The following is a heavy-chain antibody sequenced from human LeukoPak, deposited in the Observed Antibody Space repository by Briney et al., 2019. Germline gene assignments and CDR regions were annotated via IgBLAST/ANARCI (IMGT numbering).Heavy chain of an antibody. D-gene: IGHD1-7*01. J-gene: IGHJ4*02. V-gene: IGHV1-18*04. Sequence: ASVKVSCKASGYTFTGYYMHWVRQAPGQGLEWMGWISASNGNTNYAQKFRDRVTMSTDTSTGTAYLDVRSLTSDDTAVYYCARDHSNWNYAPDFWGQGTLVIVSS. CDR3: ARDHSNWNYAPDF. CDR2: ISASNGNT. CDR1: GYTFTGYY.